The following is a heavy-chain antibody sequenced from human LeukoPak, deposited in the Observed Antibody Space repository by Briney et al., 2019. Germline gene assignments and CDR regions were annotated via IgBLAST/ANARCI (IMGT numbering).Heavy chain of an antibody. CDR2: INPSGSST. Sequence: ASVKVSCKASGYTFTSYYMHWVRQAPGQGLEWMGLINPSGSSTSYAQKFQGRLSLTRDMSTSTVYMELSSLRSEDTAVYYCARSNSYGYWLDFDYWGQGTLVTVSS. CDR3: ARSNSYGYWLDFDY. D-gene: IGHD5-18*01. V-gene: IGHV1-46*01. J-gene: IGHJ4*02. CDR1: GYTFTSYY.